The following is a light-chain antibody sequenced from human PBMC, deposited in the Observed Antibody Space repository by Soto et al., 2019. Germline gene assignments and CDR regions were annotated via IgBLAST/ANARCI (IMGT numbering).Light chain of an antibody. CDR1: QSVSNY. J-gene: IGKJ4*01. V-gene: IGKV3-11*01. CDR3: QQRKSRLT. Sequence: DIVLTQSPATLSLSPGERATLSCRARQSVSNYLAWYQQKPGQAPRLLIYDASNRAPGIPARFSGSGSGADFSLTISSLEPEGCAVYYCQQRKSRLTFGGGTKVEIK. CDR2: DAS.